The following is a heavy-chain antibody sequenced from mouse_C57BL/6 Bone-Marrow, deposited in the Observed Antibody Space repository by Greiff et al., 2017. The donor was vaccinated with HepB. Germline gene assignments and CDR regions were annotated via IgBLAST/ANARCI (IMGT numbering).Heavy chain of an antibody. V-gene: IGHV1-81*01. Sequence: QVQLQQSGAELARPGASVKLSCKASGYTFTSYGISWVKQRTGQGLEWIGEIYPSSGNTYYNEKFKGKATLTADKTSSTAYMEIRSLTAEDSAVYFCARVGSSYTSDCYFDGWGTGTTVTVSS. D-gene: IGHD1-1*01. J-gene: IGHJ1*03. CDR1: GYTFTSYG. CDR2: IYPSSGNT. CDR3: ARVGSSYTSDCYFDG.